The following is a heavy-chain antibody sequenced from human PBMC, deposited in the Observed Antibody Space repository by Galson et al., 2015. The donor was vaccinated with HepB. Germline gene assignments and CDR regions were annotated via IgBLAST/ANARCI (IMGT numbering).Heavy chain of an antibody. Sequence: SETLSLTCTVSGASVISRTYYWGWIRQPPGKGLEWIGSIYYGGTTYYNPSLRSRVTMFVDTSNNHFSLRLSSVTAADTAVYYCANPPVRYYHDDDSFDVWGQGTLVTVSS. J-gene: IGHJ3*01. CDR3: ANPPVRYYHDDDSFDV. D-gene: IGHD3-22*01. CDR2: IYYGGTT. CDR1: GASVISRTYY. V-gene: IGHV4-39*02.